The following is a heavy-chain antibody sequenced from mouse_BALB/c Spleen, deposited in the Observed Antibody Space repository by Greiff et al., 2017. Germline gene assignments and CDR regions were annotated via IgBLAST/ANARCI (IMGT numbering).Heavy chain of an antibody. CDR1: GYTFTSYT. Sequence: QVQLQQSAAELARPGASVKMSCKASGYTFTSYTMHWVKQRPGQGLEWIGYINPSSGYTEYNQKFKDKTTLTADKSSSTAYMQLSSLTSEDSAVYYCARDYRYDVPWFAYWGQGTLVTVSA. CDR2: INPSSGYT. J-gene: IGHJ3*01. V-gene: IGHV1-4*02. D-gene: IGHD2-14*01. CDR3: ARDYRYDVPWFAY.